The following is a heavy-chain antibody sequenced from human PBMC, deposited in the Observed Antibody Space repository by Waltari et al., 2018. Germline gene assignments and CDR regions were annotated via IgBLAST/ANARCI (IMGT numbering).Heavy chain of an antibody. D-gene: IGHD2-15*01. CDR1: GVSISSSSRF. Sequence: QLQLQEEPGPGLVKPSETLSLTCTVSGVSISSSSRFWGWIRQPPGKGLEWMGNIYYTGTTFYNPSLKSRVVISVETSKNHFSLRLTSVTAADTAVYYCVVMSSCSGGICYSGIDPWGQGTLVIVSS. CDR2: IYYTGTT. J-gene: IGHJ5*02. V-gene: IGHV4-39*01. CDR3: VVMSSCSGGICYSGIDP.